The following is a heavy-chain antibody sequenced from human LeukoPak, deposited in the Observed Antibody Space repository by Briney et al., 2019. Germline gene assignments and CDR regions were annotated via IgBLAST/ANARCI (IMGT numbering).Heavy chain of an antibody. D-gene: IGHD1-14*01. CDR2: IKTDGSEK. J-gene: IGHJ4*02. Sequence: GGSLRLSCAASGFRFSNYWMNWVRQAPGKGLEWVANIKTDGSEKKYVDSVKGRFTISRDNAKNSLYLQMTSLRVEDTAVYYCARGEPESLYRDFDYWGQGTLVTVSS. CDR3: ARGEPESLYRDFDY. CDR1: GFRFSNYW. V-gene: IGHV3-7*01.